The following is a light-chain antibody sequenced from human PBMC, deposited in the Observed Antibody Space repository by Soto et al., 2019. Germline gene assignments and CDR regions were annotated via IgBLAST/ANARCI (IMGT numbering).Light chain of an antibody. CDR1: SSDVGGYDY. CDR3: SSYTGGNPSYF. CDR2: EVT. V-gene: IGLV2-8*01. Sequence: QSALTQPPSASGSPGQSVTISCTGTSSDVGGYDYVSWYQQHPGKAPKLMIYEVTIRPSGVSDRFSGSKSGNTASLTGSGLQAEDEADYYCSSYTGGNPSYFFGTGTKVTVL. J-gene: IGLJ1*01.